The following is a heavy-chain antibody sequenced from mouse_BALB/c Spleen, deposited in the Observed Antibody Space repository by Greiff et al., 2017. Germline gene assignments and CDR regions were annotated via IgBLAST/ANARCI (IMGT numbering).Heavy chain of an antibody. D-gene: IGHD2-1*01. CDR1: GYTFTSYW. J-gene: IGHJ2*01. CDR2: IFPGTGTT. V-gene: IGHV1S132*01. CDR3: ARGENGNYGY. Sequence: VKLMESGAELVKPGASVKLSCKTSGYTFTSYWIQWVKQRPGQGLGWIGEIFPGTGTTYYNEKFKGKATLTIDTSSSTAYMQLSSLTSEDSAVYFCARGENGNYGYWGQGTTLTVSS.